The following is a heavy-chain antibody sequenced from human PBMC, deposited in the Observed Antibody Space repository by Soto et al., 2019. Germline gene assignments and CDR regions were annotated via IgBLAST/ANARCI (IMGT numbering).Heavy chain of an antibody. CDR1: GFTFSNYG. Sequence: QVQLVESGGGVVQPGRSLRLSCAASGFTFSNYGMHWVRQAPGKGLEWVAVISYAGGNKYYVDSVKGRLTISRDNSKNTLYLQIDSLRVEDTAVYYCARDRARAAASALMGASDYWGQGTLVTVSS. CDR3: ARDRARAAASALMGASDY. V-gene: IGHV3-30*03. D-gene: IGHD6-13*01. J-gene: IGHJ4*02. CDR2: ISYAGGNK.